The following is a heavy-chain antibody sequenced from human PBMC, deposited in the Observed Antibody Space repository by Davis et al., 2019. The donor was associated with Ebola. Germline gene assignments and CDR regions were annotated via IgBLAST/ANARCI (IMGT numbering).Heavy chain of an antibody. CDR1: GGSIRTHY. CDR3: AKSTLQESNEEGWFDS. J-gene: IGHJ5*01. D-gene: IGHD2-8*01. V-gene: IGHV4-59*11. Sequence: MPSETLSLTCTVSGGSIRTHYWRWIRQSPGKGLEWIGYGYYGGRTYYNPSLKSRAIISVDTSKNHFSLNLSSVTAADTAIYYCAKSTLQESNEEGWFDSWGQGIPVTVSS. CDR2: GYYGGRT.